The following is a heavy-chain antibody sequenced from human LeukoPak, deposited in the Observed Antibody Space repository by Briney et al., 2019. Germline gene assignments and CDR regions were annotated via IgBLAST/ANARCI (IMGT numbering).Heavy chain of an antibody. Sequence: PGGSLRLSCAASGFTFSHYYMSWVRQAPGKGLEWVANIKQDGSEQFYLDSVKGRFTISRDNAKNALYLQMHSLRVEDTAVYYCAKGEGGYDSSGYPFFDYWGQGTLVTVSS. CDR3: AKGEGGYDSSGYPFFDY. CDR1: GFTFSHYY. J-gene: IGHJ4*02. V-gene: IGHV3-7*01. CDR2: IKQDGSEQ. D-gene: IGHD3-22*01.